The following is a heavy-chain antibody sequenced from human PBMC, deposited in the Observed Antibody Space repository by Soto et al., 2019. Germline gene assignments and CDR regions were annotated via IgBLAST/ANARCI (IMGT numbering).Heavy chain of an antibody. V-gene: IGHV3-72*01. Sequence: EVQLVESGGGLVQPGGSLRLSCAASGFTFSDHYMDWVRQAPGKGLEWVARSRNRVNSHTTEYAASVKGRFTISRDVSKSNLHMQMYSLKLEDTALYYCPLLLMGGAPPYTAHGNDVMGQKSTVTVSS. J-gene: IGHJ6*01. CDR1: GFTFSDHY. CDR2: SRNRVNSHTT. CDR3: PLLLMGGAPPYTAHGNDV. D-gene: IGHD2-8*01.